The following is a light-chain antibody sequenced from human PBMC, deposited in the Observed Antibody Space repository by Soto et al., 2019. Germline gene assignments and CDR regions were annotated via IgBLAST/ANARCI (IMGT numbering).Light chain of an antibody. J-gene: IGKJ5*01. CDR1: QSVSSY. CDR3: QQYNNWPPIT. Sequence: DIVLTQSPASLSLSPGERATLSCSASQSVSSYLAWYQQKPGQAPRLLIYDASNRATGIPARFSGSGSGTDFSLTINSLEPEDFAVYYCQQYNNWPPITFGQGTRLEI. V-gene: IGKV3-11*01. CDR2: DAS.